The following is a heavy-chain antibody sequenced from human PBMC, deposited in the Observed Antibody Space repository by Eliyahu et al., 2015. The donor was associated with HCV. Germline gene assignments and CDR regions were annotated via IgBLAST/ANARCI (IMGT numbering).Heavy chain of an antibody. CDR1: GFTFVIFA. J-gene: IGHJ6*03. CDR3: AKSRVSYYYYMDV. Sequence: EVQLVESGGGLVQPGRSLRLSCAASGFTFVIFAMHWVRQAPGKGLEWVSGISWNSGSIGYADSVKGRFTISRDNAKNSLYLQMNSLRAEDTALYYCAKSRVSYYYYMDVWGKGTTVTVSS. D-gene: IGHD4-23*01. CDR2: ISWNSGSI. V-gene: IGHV3-9*01.